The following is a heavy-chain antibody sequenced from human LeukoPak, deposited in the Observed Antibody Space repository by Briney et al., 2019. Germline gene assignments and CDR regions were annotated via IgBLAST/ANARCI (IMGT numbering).Heavy chain of an antibody. CDR2: IYYSGST. CDR3: ARVPRDGYCSSTSCYEEYYFDY. D-gene: IGHD2-2*01. Sequence: SETLSLTCTVSGVSISSYYWSWIRQPPGKGLEWIGYIYYSGSTNYNPSLKSRVTISVDTSKNQFSLKLSSVTAADTAVYYCARVPRDGYCSSTSCYEEYYFDYWGQGTLVTVSS. V-gene: IGHV4-59*01. CDR1: GVSISSYY. J-gene: IGHJ4*02.